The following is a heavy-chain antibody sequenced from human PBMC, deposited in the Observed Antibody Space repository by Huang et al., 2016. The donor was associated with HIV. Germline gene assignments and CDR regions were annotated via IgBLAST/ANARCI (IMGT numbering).Heavy chain of an antibody. CDR2: IWYDGSNK. CDR3: ALKGDSSGWEYFRH. V-gene: IGHV3-33*08. Sequence: QVQLVESGGGVVQPGGSLRLSCAASGFTFSSYGMHWVGQAPGKGLEWVAVIWYDGSNKYYADSVKGRFTISRDNSKNTLYLQMNSLKTEDTAVYYCALKGDSSGWEYFRHWGQGTLVTVSS. J-gene: IGHJ1*01. D-gene: IGHD6-19*01. CDR1: GFTFSSYG.